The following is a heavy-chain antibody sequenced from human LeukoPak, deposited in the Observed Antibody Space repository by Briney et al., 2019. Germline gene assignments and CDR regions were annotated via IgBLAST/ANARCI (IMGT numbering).Heavy chain of an antibody. CDR2: INHSGRT. J-gene: IGHJ4*02. CDR1: GGALSGFY. Sequence: SETLFLPRAVFGGALSGFYWGGIRQPPGKGGGGVGEINHSGRTHYNPSLKSRVTISVDTSKNQFSLKLSSVTAADTAVYYCARGRRKAAAGPIKPPNSSGWYFGRSFFDYWGQGTLVTVSS. D-gene: IGHD6-19*01. CDR3: ARGRRKAAAGPIKPPNSSGWYFGRSFFDY. V-gene: IGHV4-34*01.